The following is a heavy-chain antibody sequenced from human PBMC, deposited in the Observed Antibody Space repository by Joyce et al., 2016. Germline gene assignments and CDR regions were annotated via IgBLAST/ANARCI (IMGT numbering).Heavy chain of an antibody. CDR1: GFIFSDFS. J-gene: IGHJ5*02. V-gene: IGHV3-21*01. CDR2: ITGTSGDI. Sequence: EVQLVESGGGLVKPGGSLRLSCATSGFIFSDFSMDWFRQAPGKGLEWVSSITGTSGDIDYANARKGRCTISGDNAKRSLHLQMNSLRAEDTAVYYCVRDGPAWSRISWGQGTLVTVSS. CDR3: VRDGPAWSRIS. D-gene: IGHD2-15*01.